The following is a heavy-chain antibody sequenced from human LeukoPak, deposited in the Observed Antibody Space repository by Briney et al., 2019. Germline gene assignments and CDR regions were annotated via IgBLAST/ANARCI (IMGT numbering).Heavy chain of an antibody. CDR2: ISYDGSKR. V-gene: IGHV3-30*04. Sequence: GRSLRLSCAASGFTFNTYAMHWVRQAPGKGLEWVAVISYDGSKRYRADSVKGRFTISRDNSKKTVFLQINSLRTEDTAVYYCARDLTIWLNYFDYWGQGTLVTVSS. CDR3: ARDLTIWLNYFDY. D-gene: IGHD3-3*01. CDR1: GFTFNTYA. J-gene: IGHJ4*02.